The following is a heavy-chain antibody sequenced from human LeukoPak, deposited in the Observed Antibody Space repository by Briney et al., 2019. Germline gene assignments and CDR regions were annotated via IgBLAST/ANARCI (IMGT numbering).Heavy chain of an antibody. CDR2: INPNSGGT. Sequence: ASVKVSCKASGYTFTGYYMHWVRQAPGQGLEWMGWINPNSGGTNYAQKFQGRVTMTRDTSISTAYMELSRLRSDDTAVYYCARTAGAYCSGGSCYSADDAFDIWCQGTMVTVSS. V-gene: IGHV1-2*02. J-gene: IGHJ3*02. CDR1: GYTFTGYY. CDR3: ARTAGAYCSGGSCYSADDAFDI. D-gene: IGHD2-15*01.